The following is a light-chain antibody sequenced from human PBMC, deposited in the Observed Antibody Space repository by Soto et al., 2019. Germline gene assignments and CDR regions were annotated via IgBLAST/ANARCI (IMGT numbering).Light chain of an antibody. CDR1: NIGSKS. J-gene: IGLJ2*01. V-gene: IGLV3-21*02. Sequence: SYELTQPPSVSVAPGQRARITCGCNNIGSKSVTWYQQKPGQAPVLVVYDDSDRHSGTTARISGSNSGNTATLTFSSVAAGDEADYYCHVWDSRSDHVVVGGGTKLTVL. CDR3: HVWDSRSDHVV. CDR2: DDS.